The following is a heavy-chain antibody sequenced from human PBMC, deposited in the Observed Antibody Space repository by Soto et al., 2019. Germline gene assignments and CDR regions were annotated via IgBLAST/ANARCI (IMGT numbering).Heavy chain of an antibody. CDR3: ARGRYGDY. V-gene: IGHV1-18*01. CDR2: ISAHNGNT. CDR1: GYAFTTYG. J-gene: IGHJ4*02. D-gene: IGHD1-1*01. Sequence: QSGAEVKKPGASVKVSCKGSGYAFTTYGITWVRQAPGQGLEWMGWISAHNGNTNYAQKLQGRVTETRDTSTSTAYMELRSLRSDDTAVYYCARGRYGDYWGQGALVTVSS.